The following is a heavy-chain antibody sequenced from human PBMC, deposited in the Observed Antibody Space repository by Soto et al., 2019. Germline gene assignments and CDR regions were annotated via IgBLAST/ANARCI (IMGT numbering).Heavy chain of an antibody. Sequence: SETLSLTCTVSGGSISSGDYYWSWIRQPPGKGLEWIGYIYYSGSTYYNPSLKSRVTISVDTSKNQFSLKLSSVTAADTAVYYCARGMVGVAARRNWFDPWGQGTLVTVSS. CDR3: ARGMVGVAARRNWFDP. V-gene: IGHV4-30-4*01. D-gene: IGHD2-15*01. CDR2: IYYSGST. J-gene: IGHJ5*02. CDR1: GGSISSGDYY.